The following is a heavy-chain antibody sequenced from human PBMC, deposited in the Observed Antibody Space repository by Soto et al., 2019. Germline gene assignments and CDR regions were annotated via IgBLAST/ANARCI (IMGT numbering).Heavy chain of an antibody. Sequence: SETLSLTCTVSGGSISSYYWSWIRQPPGKGLEWIGYIYYSGSTNYNPSLKSRVTISVDTSKNQFSLKLSSVTAADTAVYYCARGPDGVYFDYWGQGTLVTVSS. V-gene: IGHV4-59*01. CDR1: GGSISSYY. CDR2: IYYSGST. CDR3: ARGPDGVYFDY. J-gene: IGHJ4*02.